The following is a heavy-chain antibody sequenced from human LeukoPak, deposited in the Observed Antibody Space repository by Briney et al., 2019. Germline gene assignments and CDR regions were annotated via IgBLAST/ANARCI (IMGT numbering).Heavy chain of an antibody. CDR2: IYYSGST. D-gene: IGHD3-22*01. V-gene: IGHV4-59*01. J-gene: IGHJ6*03. CDR1: GDSISSDY. Sequence: PSETLSLTCTVSGDSISSDYWSWIRQPPGKGLEWIGSIYYSGSTNYNPSLKSRVTISVDTSKNQFSLKLSSVTAADTAVYYCTRGSIAYYYMDVWGKGTTVTISS. CDR3: TRGSIAYYYMDV.